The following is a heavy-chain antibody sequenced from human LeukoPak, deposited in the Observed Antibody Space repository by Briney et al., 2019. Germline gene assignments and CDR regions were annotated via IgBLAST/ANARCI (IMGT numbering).Heavy chain of an antibody. J-gene: IGHJ4*02. D-gene: IGHD2-15*01. CDR1: GGSISSYY. V-gene: IGHV4-4*07. CDR2: IYTSGST. Sequence: PSETLSLTCTVSGGSISSYYWSWIRQPAGMGLEWIGRIYTSGSTNYNPSLKSRVTMSVDTSKNQFSLKLSSVTAADTAVYYCARQAPSDIVVVVAAEFDYWGQGTLVTVSS. CDR3: ARQAPSDIVVVVAAEFDY.